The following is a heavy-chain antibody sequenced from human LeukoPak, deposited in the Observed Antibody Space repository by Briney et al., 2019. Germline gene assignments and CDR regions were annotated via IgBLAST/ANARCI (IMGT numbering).Heavy chain of an antibody. CDR2: ISHSGTT. CDR3: ARLENYDFWSGYLLDV. V-gene: IGHV4-4*02. CDR1: GGSISSSNW. J-gene: IGHJ6*04. D-gene: IGHD3-3*01. Sequence: SETLSLTCAVSGGSISSSNWWSWVRQPPGKGLEWIGEISHSGTTNYNPSLKSRITISVDKSKNQFSLKLSSVTAADTAVYYCARLENYDFWSGYLLDVWGKGTTVTVSS.